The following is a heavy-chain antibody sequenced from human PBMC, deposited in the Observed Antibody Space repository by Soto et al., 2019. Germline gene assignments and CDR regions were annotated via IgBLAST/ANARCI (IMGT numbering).Heavy chain of an antibody. Sequence: QVQLVESGGGVVQPGRSLRLSCAASVFTFSTYAMHWVRQAPGKGLEWVSFISNDGSSKYYADSVKGRFTISRDNSKNTLYMQMNGLRAEDTAVYYCARDANLHSCGWYVFDYWGQGTLVTVSS. J-gene: IGHJ4*02. CDR2: ISNDGSSK. CDR3: ARDANLHSCGWYVFDY. CDR1: VFTFSTYA. V-gene: IGHV3-30-3*01. D-gene: IGHD6-19*01.